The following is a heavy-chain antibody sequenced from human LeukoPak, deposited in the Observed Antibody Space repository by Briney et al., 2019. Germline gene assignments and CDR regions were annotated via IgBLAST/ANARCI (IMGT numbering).Heavy chain of an antibody. D-gene: IGHD1-7*01. CDR1: GSSFTSYW. Sequence: GESLKISCKGSGSSFTSYWIGWVRQMPEKGLEWMGIIYPGDSDTRYSPSFQGQVTISADKSISTVYLQRSSLKASDTAMYYCARVETGTLPRDDYWGQRTLVTVSS. CDR3: ARVETGTLPRDDY. CDR2: IYPGDSDT. V-gene: IGHV5-51*01. J-gene: IGHJ4*02.